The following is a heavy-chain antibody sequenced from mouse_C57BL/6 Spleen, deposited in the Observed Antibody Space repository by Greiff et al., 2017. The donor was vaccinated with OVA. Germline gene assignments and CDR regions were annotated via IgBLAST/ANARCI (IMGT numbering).Heavy chain of an antibody. J-gene: IGHJ4*01. Sequence: EVKLEESGPVLVKPGPSVKISCKASGFTFTDYYMHWVKQSHGKSLEWIGLVYPYNGGTSYNQKFKGKATLTVDTSSSTAYMELNSLTSEDSAVYYCARSYDYDDDAMDYWGQGTSVTVSS. CDR2: VYPYNGGT. CDR3: ARSYDYDDDAMDY. CDR1: GFTFTDYY. V-gene: IGHV1-36*01. D-gene: IGHD2-4*01.